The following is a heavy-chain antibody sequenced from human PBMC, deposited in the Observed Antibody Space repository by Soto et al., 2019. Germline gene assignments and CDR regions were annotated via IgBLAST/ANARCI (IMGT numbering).Heavy chain of an antibody. CDR3: ARGHDILTGRPYYYGMDV. D-gene: IGHD3-9*01. J-gene: IGHJ6*02. CDR2: IIPIFGTA. V-gene: IGHV1-69*13. Sequence: GASVKVSCKASGGTFSSYAISWVRQAPGQGLEWMGGIIPIFGTANYAQKFQGRVTITADESTSTAYMELSSLRSEDTAVYYCARGHDILTGRPYYYGMDVWGQGTTVTVSS. CDR1: GGTFSSYA.